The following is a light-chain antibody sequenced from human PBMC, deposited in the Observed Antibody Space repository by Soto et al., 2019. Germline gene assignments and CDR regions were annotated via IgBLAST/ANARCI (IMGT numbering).Light chain of an antibody. V-gene: IGLV1-44*01. CDR2: SNN. CDR3: AAWDDSLNVV. J-gene: IGLJ2*01. CDR1: SSNIGSNT. Sequence: QSALTQPPSASGTPWQRVTISCSGSSSNIGSNTVDWYQQLPGTAPKLLIYSNNQRPSGVPDRFSGSKSGTSASLAISGLQSEDEADYYCAAWDDSLNVVFGGGTKVTVL.